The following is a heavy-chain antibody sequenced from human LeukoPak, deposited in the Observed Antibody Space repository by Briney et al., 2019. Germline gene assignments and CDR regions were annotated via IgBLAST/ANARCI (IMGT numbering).Heavy chain of an antibody. CDR1: GFTFSSYS. Sequence: PGGSLRLSCAASGFTFSSYSMNWVRQAPGKGLEWVSSISSSSSYIYYADSVKGRFTISRDNAKNSLYLQMNSLRAEDTAVYYCAGDEYYVSGTPDYWGQGTLVTVSS. CDR3: AGDEYYVSGTPDY. J-gene: IGHJ4*02. D-gene: IGHD3-10*01. V-gene: IGHV3-21*01. CDR2: ISSSSSYI.